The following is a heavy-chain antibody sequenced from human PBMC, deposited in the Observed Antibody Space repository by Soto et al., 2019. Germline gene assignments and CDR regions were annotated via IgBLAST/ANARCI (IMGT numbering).Heavy chain of an antibody. CDR2: IYNSGST. V-gene: IGHV4-31*03. D-gene: IGHD3-22*01. Sequence: PSETLSLTCTVPGGSISGGDDYWSWIRQHPGKGLEWIGHIYNSGSTYYNPSPKSRVTMSADTSKNQFSLKLNSVTAADTAVYYCARMNYYDTSGYPFDYWGQGMMVTVSS. CDR3: ARMNYYDTSGYPFDY. CDR1: GGSISGGDDY. J-gene: IGHJ4*02.